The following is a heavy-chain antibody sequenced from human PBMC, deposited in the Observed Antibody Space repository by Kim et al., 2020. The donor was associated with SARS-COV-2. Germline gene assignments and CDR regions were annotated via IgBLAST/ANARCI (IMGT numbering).Heavy chain of an antibody. D-gene: IGHD3-10*01. CDR2: FYNSGST. CDR1: GGSISIYY. CDR3: VRDRELGT. Sequence: SETLSLTCDISGGSISIYYWSWVRQPPGKGLEWIGYFYNSGSTDYNPSLKSRATISADTSKNQVSLRLSSVTAADTAMYYCVRDRELGTWGGGILVTVSS. V-gene: IGHV4-59*01. J-gene: IGHJ5*02.